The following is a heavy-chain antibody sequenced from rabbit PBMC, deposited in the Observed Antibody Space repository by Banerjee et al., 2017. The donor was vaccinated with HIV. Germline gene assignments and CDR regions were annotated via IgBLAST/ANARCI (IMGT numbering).Heavy chain of an antibody. CDR2: IDPVFGST. D-gene: IGHD1-1*01. V-gene: IGHV1S47*01. Sequence: QEQLVESGGGLVQPGGSLKLSCKASGFDFSSYGVSWVRQAPGKGLEWIGYIDPVFGSTYYASWVNGRFTISSHNAQNTLYLQLNSLTAADTATYFCVRYASSSGYPNYFNLWGPGTLVTVS. CDR3: VRYASSSGYPNYFNL. J-gene: IGHJ4*01. CDR1: GFDFSSYG.